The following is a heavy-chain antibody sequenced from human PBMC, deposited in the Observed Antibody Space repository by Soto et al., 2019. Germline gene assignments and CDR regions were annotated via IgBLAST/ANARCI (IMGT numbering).Heavy chain of an antibody. CDR1: GFTFSSYA. V-gene: IGHV3-30-3*01. D-gene: IGHD6-19*01. Sequence: QVQLVESGGGVVQPGRSLRLSCAASGFTFSSYAMHWVRQAPGKGLEWVAVISYDGSNKYYADSVKGRFTISRDNSKNTLYLQMNSLRAEYTAVYYCARDGVDSSGLIYYYGMDVWGQGTTVTVS. CDR3: ARDGVDSSGLIYYYGMDV. CDR2: ISYDGSNK. J-gene: IGHJ6*02.